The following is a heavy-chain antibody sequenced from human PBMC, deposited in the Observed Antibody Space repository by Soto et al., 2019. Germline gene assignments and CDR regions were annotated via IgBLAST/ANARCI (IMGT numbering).Heavy chain of an antibody. CDR1: GLTFTRYS. V-gene: IGHV3-21*01. CDR2: ISSTTNYI. CDR3: ARESEDLISNSVY. Sequence: GGSLRLSCAASGLTFTRYSMNWVRQAPGKGLEWVSSISSTTNYIYYGDSMKGRFTISRDNAKKSLYLEMNSLRAEDTAVYCCARESEDLISNSVYWYPGTLLAVSS. J-gene: IGHJ4*02.